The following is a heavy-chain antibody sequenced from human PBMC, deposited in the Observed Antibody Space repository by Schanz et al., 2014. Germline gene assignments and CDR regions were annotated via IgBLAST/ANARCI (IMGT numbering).Heavy chain of an antibody. CDR1: GGSISSYY. CDR2: ITYSGGT. J-gene: IGHJ5*02. CDR3: SRGEGGRTSGHEVTPPDA. V-gene: IGHV4-59*01. Sequence: QVQLQESGPGLVRPSETLSLTCTVSGGSISSYYWSWIRQSPGKGPEWIGYITYSGGTNHNASLGSRVTISVDTAKNQFTLKVASVPAAQTANYCGSRGEGGRTSGHEVTPPDAWGQGTLVTVSS. D-gene: IGHD2-2*01.